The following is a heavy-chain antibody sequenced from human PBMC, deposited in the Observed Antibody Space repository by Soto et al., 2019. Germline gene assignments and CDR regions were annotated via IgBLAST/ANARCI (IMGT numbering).Heavy chain of an antibody. Sequence: ASVKVSCKASGYNFTSYGISWVRQAPGQGLEWMGWISAYNGNTNYAQKLQGRVTMTTDTSTSTAYMELRSLRSDDTAVYYCARDLKDIAVAGTQYYYYYGMDVWGQGTTVTGSS. V-gene: IGHV1-18*01. CDR1: GYNFTSYG. CDR3: ARDLKDIAVAGTQYYYYYGMDV. J-gene: IGHJ6*02. CDR2: ISAYNGNT. D-gene: IGHD6-19*01.